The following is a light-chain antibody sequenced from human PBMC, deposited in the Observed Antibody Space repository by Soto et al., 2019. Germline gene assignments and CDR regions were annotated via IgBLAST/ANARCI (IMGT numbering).Light chain of an antibody. V-gene: IGKV1-5*01. CDR2: DAS. J-gene: IGKJ1*01. CDR1: QSISSW. CDR3: QQYNSYSPWT. Sequence: DIQMTQSPSTLSASVGDRVTITCRASQSISSWLAWYQQKPGKAPKLLIYDASSLESGVPSRFSGSGSRTEFTLTISSLQPDDFATYYCQQYNSYSPWTFGQGTKVAIK.